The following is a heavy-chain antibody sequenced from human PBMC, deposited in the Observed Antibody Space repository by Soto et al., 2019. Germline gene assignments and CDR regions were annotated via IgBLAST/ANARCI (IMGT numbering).Heavy chain of an antibody. CDR3: ARVPKSDSSSTSCIGADAFDI. CDR1: GDTFTGYY. D-gene: IGHD2-2*01. CDR2: INPNSGGT. Sequence: ASVKVSSQASGDTFTGYYIHWVRHAPGQGLEWKGWINPNSGGTNYAQKFQGWVTMTRDTSIRTAYVELSRLRSDDTAVYYCARVPKSDSSSTSCIGADAFDIWGQGTMVTVSS. V-gene: IGHV1-2*04. J-gene: IGHJ3*02.